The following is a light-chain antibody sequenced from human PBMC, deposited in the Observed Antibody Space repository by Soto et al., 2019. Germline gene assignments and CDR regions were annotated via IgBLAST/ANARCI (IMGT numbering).Light chain of an antibody. J-gene: IGKJ1*01. CDR2: GAS. CDR1: QSVSSNQ. CDR3: QQYGGSST. Sequence: EIVLTQSPGTLSLSPGERATLSCRASQSVSSNQLAWYQQKPDQAPSLLIYGASSRATGVPDRFSGSGSGTDFTLTISRLEPEDYAVYFCQQYGGSSTFGQGTKVDIK. V-gene: IGKV3-20*01.